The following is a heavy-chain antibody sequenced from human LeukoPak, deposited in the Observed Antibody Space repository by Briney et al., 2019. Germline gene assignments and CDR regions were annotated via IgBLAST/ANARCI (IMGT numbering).Heavy chain of an antibody. Sequence: GGSLRLSCAASGFTFSSYAMHWVRQAPGKGLEWVAVISYDGSNKYYADSVKGRFTISRDNSKNTLYLQMNSLRAEDTAVYYCARDGVRAGSSSRAFDIWGQGTMVTVSS. CDR2: ISYDGSNK. J-gene: IGHJ3*02. CDR3: ARDGVRAGSSSRAFDI. V-gene: IGHV3-30-3*01. D-gene: IGHD6-6*01. CDR1: GFTFSSYA.